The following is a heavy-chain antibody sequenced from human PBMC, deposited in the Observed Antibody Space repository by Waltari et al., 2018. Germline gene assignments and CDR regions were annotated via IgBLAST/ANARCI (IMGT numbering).Heavy chain of an antibody. CDR1: GGSFTTNY. CDR2: IYHTGSH. Sequence: QVQLKQWGAGLLKISETLSLTCEVSGGSFTTNYWSWIRQSHGKGLEWIGEIYHTGSHNYNPSLQNRVTISVDRSKSLFSLEVTSITAADAAIYYCARVKSGFDSWGQGTVVTVSS. J-gene: IGHJ4*02. CDR3: ARVKSGFDS. V-gene: IGHV4-34*01.